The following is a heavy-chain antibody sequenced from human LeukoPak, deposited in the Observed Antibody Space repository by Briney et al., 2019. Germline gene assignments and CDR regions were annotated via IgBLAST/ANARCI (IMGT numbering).Heavy chain of an antibody. V-gene: IGHV1-2*02. CDR3: ARVTFGTFGWFDP. Sequence: ASVKVSCKASGYTFTGYYMHWVRQAPGQGLEWMGWINPNTGGTNYAQKFQGRVTMTRDTTISTAYMELSSLRSEDTAVYYCARVTFGTFGWFDPWGQGTLVTVSS. CDR1: GYTFTGYY. D-gene: IGHD3-3*01. CDR2: INPNTGGT. J-gene: IGHJ5*02.